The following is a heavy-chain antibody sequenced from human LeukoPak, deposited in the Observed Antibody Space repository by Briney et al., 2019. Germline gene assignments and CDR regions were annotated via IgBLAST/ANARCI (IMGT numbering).Heavy chain of an antibody. CDR3: ARGVSNFDY. CDR2: ISSSSDTI. J-gene: IGHJ4*02. V-gene: IGHV3-48*02. D-gene: IGHD6-6*01. CDR1: GFTFGTYP. Sequence: GGSLRLSCAASGFTFGTYPINWVRQAPGRGLEWISYISSSSDTIYYAASVKGRFTISRDNAKDSLYLQMNSLRDEDTAVYYCARGVSNFDYWGQGTLVTVSS.